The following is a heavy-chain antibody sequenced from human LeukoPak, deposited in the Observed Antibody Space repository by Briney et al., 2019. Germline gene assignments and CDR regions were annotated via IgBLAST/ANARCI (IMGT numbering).Heavy chain of an antibody. J-gene: IGHJ4*02. D-gene: IGHD3-16*01. V-gene: IGHV4-39*01. CDR2: IYYSGST. CDR1: GGSISSSSYY. CDR3: ASHGGGAFDY. Sequence: SETLSLTCTVSGGSISSSSYYWGWIRQPPGKGLEWIGSIYYSGSTYYNPSLKSRVTISVDTSKNQFSLKLSSVTAADTAVYYWASHGGGAFDYWGQGTLVTVSS.